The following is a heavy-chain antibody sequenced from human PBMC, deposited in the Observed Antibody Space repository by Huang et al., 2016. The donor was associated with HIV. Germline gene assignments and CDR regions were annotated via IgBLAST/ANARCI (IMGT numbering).Heavy chain of an antibody. J-gene: IGHJ4*02. V-gene: IGHV1-69*01. Sequence: QVQLVQSGAEVKKPGSSVKVSCKASGGTFSSYGISWVRQAPGQGLEWMGGITPIFDKTNYAQKFQGRVTIIADESTRTAYMEMSSLRPEDTATYYCATGPRGSGSFNWGQGTLVIVSS. CDR3: ATGPRGSGSFN. CDR2: ITPIFDKT. CDR1: GGTFSSYG. D-gene: IGHD1-26*01.